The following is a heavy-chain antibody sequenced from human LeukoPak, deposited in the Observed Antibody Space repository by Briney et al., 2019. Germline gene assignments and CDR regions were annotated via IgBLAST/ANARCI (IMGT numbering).Heavy chain of an antibody. J-gene: IGHJ4*02. CDR1: GFTVSTNY. CDR2: LYSGGST. D-gene: IGHD6-13*01. Sequence: GGSLRLSCAASGFTVSTNYMSWLRQAPGKGLEWVSVLYSGGSTNYADSVKGRFTTSRDNSKNTLYLQMSSLRADDTAVYYCAKGPRQQLVTRFDNWGQGTLVTVSS. V-gene: IGHV3-53*01. CDR3: AKGPRQQLVTRFDN.